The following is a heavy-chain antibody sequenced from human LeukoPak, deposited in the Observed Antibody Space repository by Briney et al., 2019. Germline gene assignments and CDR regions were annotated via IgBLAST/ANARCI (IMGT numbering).Heavy chain of an antibody. D-gene: IGHD6-19*01. J-gene: IGHJ4*02. CDR1: GDSISSSY. CDR2: IDTSGST. V-gene: IGHV4-4*07. Sequence: SETLSLTCTVSGDSISSSYWGWIRQPAGKGLEWIGRIDTSGSTYSSPSLKSRVTMSVDTSTNQFSLKLSSVTAADTAMYYCARVRLGRGLDYWGQGTLVTVSS. CDR3: ARVRLGRGLDY.